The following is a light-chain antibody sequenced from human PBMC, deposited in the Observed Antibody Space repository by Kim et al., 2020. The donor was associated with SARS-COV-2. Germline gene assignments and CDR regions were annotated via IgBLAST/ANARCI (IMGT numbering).Light chain of an antibody. Sequence: GQSITISCTGTSSDVGGYNYVSWYQHHPGKAPKLMIYDVSKRPSGVSNRFSGSKSGNTASLTISGLQADDAANYYCSSYTSSSTWVFGGGTKLTVL. V-gene: IGLV2-14*03. J-gene: IGLJ3*02. CDR1: SSDVGGYNY. CDR3: SSYTSSSTWV. CDR2: DVS.